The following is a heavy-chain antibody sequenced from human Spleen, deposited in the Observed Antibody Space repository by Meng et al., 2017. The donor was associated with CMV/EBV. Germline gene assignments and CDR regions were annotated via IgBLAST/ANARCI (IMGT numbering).Heavy chain of an antibody. J-gene: IGHJ4*02. CDR1: GFSVSNNY. Sequence: GGSLRLSCAASGFSVSNNYMSWVRQAPGQGLEWVSLIYDVGTTFYADSVKGRFTISKDNSKNMLYLQMNSLRVEDTAVYYCGKEGILGAIFFDSWGQGTPVTVSS. V-gene: IGHV3-53*01. D-gene: IGHD1-26*01. CDR3: GKEGILGAIFFDS. CDR2: IYDVGTT.